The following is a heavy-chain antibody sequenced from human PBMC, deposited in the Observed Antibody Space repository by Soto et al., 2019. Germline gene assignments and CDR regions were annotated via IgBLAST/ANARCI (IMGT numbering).Heavy chain of an antibody. Sequence: ASVKVSCKASGYTFTSYARHWVRQAPGQRLEWMGWINAGNGNTKYSQKFQGRVTITRDTSASTAYMELSSLRSEDTAVYYCANAFGLYDFDYWGKGTLVTVSS. CDR1: GYTFTSYA. J-gene: IGHJ4*02. CDR2: INAGNGNT. D-gene: IGHD3-16*01. CDR3: ANAFGLYDFDY. V-gene: IGHV1-3*01.